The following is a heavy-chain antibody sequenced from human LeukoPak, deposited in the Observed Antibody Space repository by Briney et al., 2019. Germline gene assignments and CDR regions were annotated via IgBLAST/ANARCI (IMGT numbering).Heavy chain of an antibody. CDR1: GFTFTYYG. D-gene: IGHD6-13*01. CDR3: AKDAILGIAAAGDYYYYYMDV. J-gene: IGHJ6*03. V-gene: IGHV3-30*18. CDR2: ISYDGSNK. Sequence: GGSLRLSCAASGFTFTYYGMHWVRQAPGKGLEWVAVISYDGSNKYYADSVKGRFTISRDNSKNTLYLQMNSLRAEDTAVYYCAKDAILGIAAAGDYYYYYMDVWGKGTTVTVSS.